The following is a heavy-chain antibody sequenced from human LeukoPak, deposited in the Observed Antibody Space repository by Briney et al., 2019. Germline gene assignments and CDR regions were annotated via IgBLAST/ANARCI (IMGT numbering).Heavy chain of an antibody. CDR1: SYTINSKS. Sequence: SVTLSLTCTVSSYTINSKSWIWLRQPAGEGLEWIGSIYTSGSTYYNPSLKSRITMSIDTSKNQFSLRLSSVTAADTAMYYGARGSSWFHYWGQGTLVTVPS. CDR3: ARGSSWFHY. D-gene: IGHD6-13*01. CDR2: IYTSGST. V-gene: IGHV4-4*07. J-gene: IGHJ4*02.